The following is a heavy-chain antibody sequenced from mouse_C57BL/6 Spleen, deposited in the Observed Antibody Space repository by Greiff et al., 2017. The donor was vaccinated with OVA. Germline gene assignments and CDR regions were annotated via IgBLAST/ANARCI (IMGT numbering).Heavy chain of an antibody. CDR1: GYAFSSSW. D-gene: IGHD2-3*01. CDR2: IYPGDGDT. V-gene: IGHV1-82*01. J-gene: IGHJ4*01. Sequence: QVQLQQSGPELVKPGASVKISCKASGYAFSSSWMNWVKQRPGKGLEWIGRIYPGDGDTNYNGKFKGKATLTADKSSSTAYMQLSSLTSEDSAVYFCVYDGYYDYAMDYWGQGTSVTVSS. CDR3: VYDGYYDYAMDY.